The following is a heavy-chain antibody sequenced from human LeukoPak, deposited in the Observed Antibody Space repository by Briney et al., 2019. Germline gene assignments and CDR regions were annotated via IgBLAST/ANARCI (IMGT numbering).Heavy chain of an antibody. D-gene: IGHD1-1*01. Sequence: GESLKISGQASGDPFVKYWIAWARQMPGKGLEWIGVIYPADSGARYSPSFQGHVTISADASSTVAYLQWSSRKASDTARYYCIAYNWDEAPGFDLWGQGTMVTVSS. CDR1: GDPFVKYW. CDR2: IYPADSGA. J-gene: IGHJ3*01. CDR3: IAYNWDEAPGFDL. V-gene: IGHV5-51*01.